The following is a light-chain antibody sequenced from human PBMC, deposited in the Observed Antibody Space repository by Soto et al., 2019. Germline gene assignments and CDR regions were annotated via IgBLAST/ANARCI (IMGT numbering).Light chain of an antibody. CDR2: EVT. Sequence: QSVLTQPASVSGSPGQSITIFCTGTSSDVGGYDYVSWYQQHPDKAPKLMIYEVTNRPSGVSNRFSGSKSGNTASLTISGLLAEDEADYYCTSYTNSFTYVFGTGTQLTVL. CDR1: SSDVGGYDY. J-gene: IGLJ1*01. V-gene: IGLV2-14*01. CDR3: TSYTNSFTYV.